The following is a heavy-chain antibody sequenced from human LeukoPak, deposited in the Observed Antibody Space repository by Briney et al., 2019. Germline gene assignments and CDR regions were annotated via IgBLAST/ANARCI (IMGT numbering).Heavy chain of an antibody. CDR1: GYSFTSYW. CDR2: IDPSDSYT. Sequence: GGSLKISCKGSGYSFTSYWISWVRQMPGKGPEWMGRIDPSDSYTNYSPSFQGHVTISADKSISTAYLQCSILKASDTAMYYCARHGGEGTGYRYGYDYWGQGTLVTVSS. CDR3: ARHGGEGTGYRYGYDY. J-gene: IGHJ4*02. D-gene: IGHD5-18*01. V-gene: IGHV5-10-1*01.